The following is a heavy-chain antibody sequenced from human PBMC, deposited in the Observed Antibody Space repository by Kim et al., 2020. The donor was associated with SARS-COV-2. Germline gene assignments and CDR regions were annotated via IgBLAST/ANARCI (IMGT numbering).Heavy chain of an antibody. J-gene: IGHJ4*02. D-gene: IGHD5-18*01. CDR3: AKSPSYGWNYFDY. CDR2: ISGSGGST. V-gene: IGHV3-23*01. CDR1: GFTFSSYA. Sequence: GGSLRLSCAASGFTFSSYAMSWVRQAPGKGLEWVSAISGSGGSTYYADSVNGRFTISRDNSKNTLYLQMNSLRAEDTAVYYCAKSPSYGWNYFDYWGQGTLVTVSS.